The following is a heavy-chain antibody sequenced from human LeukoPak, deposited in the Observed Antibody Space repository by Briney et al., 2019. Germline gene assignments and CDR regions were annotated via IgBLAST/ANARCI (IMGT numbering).Heavy chain of an antibody. V-gene: IGHV3-23*01. Sequence: PGGSLRLSCAASGFTFSSHAMSWVRQAPGKGLEWVSAISGSGGSTYYADSVKGRFTISRDNSKNTLYLQMNSLRAEDTAVYYCAKAGRGSGSYYNGFDPWGQGTLVTVSS. CDR3: AKAGRGSGSYYNGFDP. CDR1: GFTFSSHA. D-gene: IGHD3-10*01. J-gene: IGHJ5*02. CDR2: ISGSGGST.